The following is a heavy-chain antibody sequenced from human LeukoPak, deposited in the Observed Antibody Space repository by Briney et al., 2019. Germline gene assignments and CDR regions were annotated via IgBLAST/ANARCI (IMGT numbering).Heavy chain of an antibody. CDR1: GYTLTELS. J-gene: IGHJ4*02. V-gene: IGHV1-24*01. CDR2: FDPEDGET. Sequence: ASVKVSCKVSGYTLTELSMHWVRQAPGKGLEWMGGFDPEDGETIYAQKFQGRVTMTEDTSTDTAYMELSSLRSEDTAVYYCARFEKVPYSSSWLFDYWGQGTLVTVSS. CDR3: ARFEKVPYSSSWLFDY. D-gene: IGHD6-13*01.